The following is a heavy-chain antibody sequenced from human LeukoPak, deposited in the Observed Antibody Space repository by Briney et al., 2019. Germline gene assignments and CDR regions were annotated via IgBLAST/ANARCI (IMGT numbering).Heavy chain of an antibody. CDR1: GFTFSSYE. J-gene: IGHJ4*02. CDR2: ISSSGSTI. CDR3: ARDSWPFDY. V-gene: IGHV3-48*03. D-gene: IGHD6-13*01. Sequence: GGSLRLSCAASGFTFSSYEMNWVRQAPGKGLEWVSYISSSGSTIYYADSVKGRFTISRDNAKNSLYLQMNSLRAEDMAVYYCARDSWPFDYWGQGTLVTVSS.